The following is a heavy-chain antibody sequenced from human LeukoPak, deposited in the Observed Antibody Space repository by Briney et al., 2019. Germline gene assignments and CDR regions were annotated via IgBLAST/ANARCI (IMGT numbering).Heavy chain of an antibody. Sequence: PSETLSLTCTVSGGSISSYYWSWIRQPPGKGLEWIGYIYTSGSTNYNPSLKSRVTISVDTSENQFSLKLSSVTAADTAVYYCARHGYYYYYMDVWGKGTTVTVSS. CDR2: IYTSGST. J-gene: IGHJ6*03. V-gene: IGHV4-4*09. CDR1: GGSISSYY. CDR3: ARHGYYYYYMDV.